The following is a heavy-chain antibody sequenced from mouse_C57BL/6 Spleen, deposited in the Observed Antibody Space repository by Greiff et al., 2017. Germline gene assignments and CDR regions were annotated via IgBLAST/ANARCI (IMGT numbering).Heavy chain of an antibody. CDR3: ATQLRGTVVGYAMDY. D-gene: IGHD1-1*01. CDR2: ISGGGGNT. V-gene: IGHV5-9*01. Sequence: EVHLVESGGGLVKPGGSLKLSCAASGFTFSSYTMSWVRQTPEKRLEWVATISGGGGNTYYPDSVKGRFTISRDNAKNTLYLQMSSLRSEDTALYYCATQLRGTVVGYAMDYWGQGTSVTVSS. J-gene: IGHJ4*01. CDR1: GFTFSSYT.